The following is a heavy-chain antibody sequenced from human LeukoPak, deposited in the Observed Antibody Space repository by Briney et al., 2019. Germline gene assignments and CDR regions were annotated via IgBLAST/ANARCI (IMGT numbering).Heavy chain of an antibody. D-gene: IGHD3-22*01. J-gene: IGHJ1*01. CDR2: ISSDGTDI. CDR1: GFTFSSYW. Sequence: GGSLRLSCAASGFTFSSYWMHWVRQAPGKGLEWVARISSDGTDISYGDSVKGRFTISRDNAKNTLYLQMNSLRVEDTAVYYCARVGYYDNSNYYAYFQHWGQGTLVTVSS. CDR3: ARVGYYDNSNYYAYFQH. V-gene: IGHV3-74*01.